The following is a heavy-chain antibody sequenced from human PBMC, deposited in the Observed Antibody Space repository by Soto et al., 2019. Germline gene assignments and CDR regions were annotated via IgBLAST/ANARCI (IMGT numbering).Heavy chain of an antibody. CDR1: GFTFSSYA. V-gene: IGHV3-23*01. Sequence: PGGSLRLSCEASGFTFSSYAMSWFRQAPWKGLEWVSAISGSGGSTYYADSVKGRFTISRDNSKNTLYLQMNSLRAEDTAVYYCAKTPHPGIAVAGKPGYFDYWGQGTLVTVSS. CDR3: AKTPHPGIAVAGKPGYFDY. J-gene: IGHJ4*02. D-gene: IGHD6-19*01. CDR2: ISGSGGST.